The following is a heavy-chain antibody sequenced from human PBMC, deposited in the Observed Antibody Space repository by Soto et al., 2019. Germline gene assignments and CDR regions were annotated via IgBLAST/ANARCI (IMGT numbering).Heavy chain of an antibody. CDR2: INHSGST. CDR1: GGCFSGYY. D-gene: IGHD3-9*01. J-gene: IGHJ6*02. V-gene: IGHV4-34*01. CDR3: ASFHILTGYYSPSSYGMDV. Sequence: SQMLPLTWAVCGGCFSGYYWSWIRQPPGKGLEWIGEINHSGSTNYNPSLKSRVTISVDTSKNQFSLKLSSVTAADTAVYYCASFHILTGYYSPSSYGMDVWGQGTTVTVSS.